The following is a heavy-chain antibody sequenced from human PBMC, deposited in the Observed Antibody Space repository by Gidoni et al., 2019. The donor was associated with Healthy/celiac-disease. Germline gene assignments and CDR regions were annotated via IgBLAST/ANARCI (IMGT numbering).Heavy chain of an antibody. J-gene: IGHJ4*02. CDR3: ARRGLVPAANATAGFDY. CDR1: GGSFSGYY. D-gene: IGHD2-2*01. CDR2: INHSGST. Sequence: QVQLQQWGAGLLKPSETLSLTCAVYGGSFSGYYWSWIRQPPGKGLEWIGEINHSGSTNYNPSLKSRVTISVDTSKNQFSLKLSSVTAADTAVYYCARRGLVPAANATAGFDYWGQGTLVTVSS. V-gene: IGHV4-34*01.